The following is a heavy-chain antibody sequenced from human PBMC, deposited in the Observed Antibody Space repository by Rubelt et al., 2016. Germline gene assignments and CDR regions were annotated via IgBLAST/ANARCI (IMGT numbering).Heavy chain of an antibody. CDR3: ARSKDTAMVTDADWYFDL. J-gene: IGHJ2*01. Sequence: QVQLVQSGAEVKKPGASVKVSCKASGYTFTSYGISWVRQAPGQGLEWMGWISAGNGKAQYSQKFQGRVTITRDTSASTAYMELSSLRSEDTAVYYCARSKDTAMVTDADWYFDLWGRGTLVTVSS. CDR1: GYTFTSYG. D-gene: IGHD5-18*01. V-gene: IGHV1-18*01. CDR2: ISAGNGKA.